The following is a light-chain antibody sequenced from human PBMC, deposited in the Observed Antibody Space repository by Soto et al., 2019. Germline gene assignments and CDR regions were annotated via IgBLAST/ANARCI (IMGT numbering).Light chain of an antibody. CDR3: SSYTNSRTLV. V-gene: IGLV2-14*01. J-gene: IGLJ1*01. Sequence: QSALTQPASVSGSPGQSITISCTGTSSDVGGYNYVSWYQQHPGKAPKLMIYEVSNRPSGVSNRFSGSRSDNTASLTISGLQAEDEADYYCSSYTNSRTLVFGPGTKVTVL. CDR1: SSDVGGYNY. CDR2: EVS.